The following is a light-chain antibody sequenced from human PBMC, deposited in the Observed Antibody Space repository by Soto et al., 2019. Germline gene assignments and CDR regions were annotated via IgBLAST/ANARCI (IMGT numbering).Light chain of an antibody. CDR1: QSVSSSS. J-gene: IGKJ1*01. CDR2: AVS. V-gene: IGKV3-20*01. CDR3: QHFGDSVWT. Sequence: VLTQSPAPLSLSLGQGWRLYGRASQSVSSSSVAWYRQRPGQAPRLLIYAVSSRAIDTPDRFSGSGSGTDFTLTISRLEPEDFAVYFCQHFGDSVWTFGQGTKVDIK.